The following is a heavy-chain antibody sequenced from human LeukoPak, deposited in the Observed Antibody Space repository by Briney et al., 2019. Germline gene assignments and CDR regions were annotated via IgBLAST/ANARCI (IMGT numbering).Heavy chain of an antibody. Sequence: PGGSLRLSCTASGFTFSDYAMSWGRQAAGKGVEWVSSIDSGGSTYYADSVKGRFFISRDNSKNTVYLQMNSLRAEDTAVYYCARGLGATRFPCAYWGQGTLVTVSS. J-gene: IGHJ4*02. CDR1: GFTFSDYA. D-gene: IGHD1-26*01. V-gene: IGHV3-23*01. CDR3: ARGLGATRFPCAY. CDR2: IDSGGST.